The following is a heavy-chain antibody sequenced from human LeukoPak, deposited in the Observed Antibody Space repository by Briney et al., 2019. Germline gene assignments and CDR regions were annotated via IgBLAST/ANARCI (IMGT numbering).Heavy chain of an antibody. Sequence: PSETLCLTCTVSGGSISSSRYYWGWIRQPPGTGLEWIGTMYYSGSTYYNPSLKSRVTISVDTSKNQFSLKLSSVTAADTAVYYCARGPKHYDILTGIDYWGQGILVTVSS. D-gene: IGHD3-9*01. CDR2: MYYSGST. J-gene: IGHJ4*02. CDR1: GGSISSSRYY. V-gene: IGHV4-39*01. CDR3: ARGPKHYDILTGIDY.